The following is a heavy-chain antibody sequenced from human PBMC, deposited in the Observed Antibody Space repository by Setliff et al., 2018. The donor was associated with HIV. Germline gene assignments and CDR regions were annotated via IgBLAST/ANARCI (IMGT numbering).Heavy chain of an antibody. CDR3: ARDPDHSSSSDYFDY. V-gene: IGHV3-7*01. D-gene: IGHD6-6*01. Sequence: PGGSLRLSCAASGFTFSSYWMNWVRQAPGKGLEWVANIKQDGSEKYYVDSVKGRFTISRDNVKKSLYLQMNSLRAEDTAVYYCARDPDHSSSSDYFDYWGQGTLVTVSS. J-gene: IGHJ4*02. CDR2: IKQDGSEK. CDR1: GFTFSSYW.